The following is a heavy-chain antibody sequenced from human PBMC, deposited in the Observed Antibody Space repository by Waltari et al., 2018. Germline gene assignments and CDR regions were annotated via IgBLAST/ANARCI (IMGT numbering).Heavy chain of an antibody. CDR3: ARAKIFFYSSGWYYFDY. V-gene: IGHV4-34*01. D-gene: IGHD6-19*01. Sequence: QVQLQQWGAGLLKPSETLSLTCAVYGGSFSGYYWSWIRQPPGKGLEWIGEINHSGSTNYNPSLNSRVTISVDTSKNQFSLKLSSVTAADTAVYYCARAKIFFYSSGWYYFDYWGQGTLVTVSS. J-gene: IGHJ4*02. CDR1: GGSFSGYY. CDR2: INHSGST.